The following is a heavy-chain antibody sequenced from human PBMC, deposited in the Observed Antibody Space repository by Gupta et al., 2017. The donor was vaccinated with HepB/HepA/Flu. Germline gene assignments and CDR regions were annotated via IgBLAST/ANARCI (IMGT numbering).Heavy chain of an antibody. CDR2: ISSSSSTI. CDR3: ARDSASVIQWLMERGAFDI. J-gene: IGHJ3*02. Sequence: EVQLVESGGGLVQPGGSLRLSCAASGFTFSSYSMNWVRQAPGKGLEWVSYISSSSSTIYYADSVKGRFTISRDNAKNSLYLQMNSLRDEDTAVYYCARDSASVIQWLMERGAFDIWGQGTMVTVSS. CDR1: GFTFSSYS. V-gene: IGHV3-48*02. D-gene: IGHD6-19*01.